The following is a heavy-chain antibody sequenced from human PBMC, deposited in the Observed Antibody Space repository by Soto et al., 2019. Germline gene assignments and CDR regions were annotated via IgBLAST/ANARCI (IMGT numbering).Heavy chain of an antibody. J-gene: IGHJ6*03. D-gene: IGHD3-10*01. V-gene: IGHV6-1*01. CDR1: GDSVSSNRAA. CDR2: TYYRSKWYN. CDR3: ATGMLIRGHQYMDV. Sequence: SPTLSLTCGISGDSVSSNRAAWNWIRQSPSRGLEWLGRTYYRSKWYNEYAPSLKSRMTINSDTSKNQFSLQLNSVTPEDTAVYYCATGMLIRGHQYMDVWGQGTSVTV.